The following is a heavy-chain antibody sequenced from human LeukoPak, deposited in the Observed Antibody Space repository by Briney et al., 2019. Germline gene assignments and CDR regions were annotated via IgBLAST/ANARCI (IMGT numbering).Heavy chain of an antibody. CDR2: IYYSGST. CDR1: GGSISSYY. Sequence: SETLSLTCTVSGGSISSYYWSWIRQPPGKGLEWIGYIYYSGSTNYNPSLKSRVTISVDTSKNQFSLKLSSVTAADTAVYYCARDGGGGYYDILTGYNGYNWFDPWGQGTLVTVSS. V-gene: IGHV4-59*01. D-gene: IGHD3-9*01. J-gene: IGHJ5*02. CDR3: ARDGGGGYYDILTGYNGYNWFDP.